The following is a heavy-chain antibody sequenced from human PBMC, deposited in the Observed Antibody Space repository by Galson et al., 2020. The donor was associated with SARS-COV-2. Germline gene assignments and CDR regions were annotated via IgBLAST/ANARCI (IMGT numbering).Heavy chain of an antibody. CDR1: GDSISNKNSY. CDR3: ARGHSGDVFDPVNS. Sequence: SETLSLTCPVSGDSISNKNSYWAWIRQPPSKGLEWVGSISYSGSTYYNPSLKSRVSTSVDTSKNQFSLRLSSVTAADTAVYYCARGHSGDVFDPVNSWGQGVLVTVSS. CDR2: ISYSGST. J-gene: IGHJ4*02. D-gene: IGHD4-17*01. V-gene: IGHV4-39*07.